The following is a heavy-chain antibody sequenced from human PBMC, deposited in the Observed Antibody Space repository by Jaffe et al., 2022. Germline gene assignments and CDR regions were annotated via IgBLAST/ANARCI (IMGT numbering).Heavy chain of an antibody. J-gene: IGHJ4*02. V-gene: IGHV3-49*04. CDR2: IRSKAYGGTT. CDR1: GFTFGDYA. D-gene: IGHD3-10*01. Sequence: EVQLVESGGGLVQPGRSLRLSCTASGFTFGDYAMSWVRQAPGKGLEWVGFIRSKAYGGTTEYAASVKGRFTISRDDSKSIAYLQMNSLKTEDTAVYYCTRVELLLWFGELCYFDYWGQGTLVTVSS. CDR3: TRVELLLWFGELCYFDY.